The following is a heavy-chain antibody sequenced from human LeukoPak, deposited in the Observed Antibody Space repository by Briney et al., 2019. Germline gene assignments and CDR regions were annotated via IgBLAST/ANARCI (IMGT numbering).Heavy chain of an antibody. V-gene: IGHV3-7*01. D-gene: IGHD2-2*01. CDR1: GFTFSSYW. CDR2: IKQDGSEK. Sequence: GGSLRLPCAASGFTFSSYWMSWVRQAPGKGLEWVANIKQDGSEKYYVDSVKGRFTISRDNAKNSLYLQMNSLRAEDTATFYCAREIPAARNAFDLWGQGTVVTVSS. CDR3: AREIPAARNAFDL. J-gene: IGHJ3*01.